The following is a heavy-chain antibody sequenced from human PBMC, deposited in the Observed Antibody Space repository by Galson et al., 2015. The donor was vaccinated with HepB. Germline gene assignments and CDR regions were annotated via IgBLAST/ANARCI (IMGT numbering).Heavy chain of an antibody. J-gene: IGHJ4*02. CDR2: IWYDGSNK. CDR1: GFTFSSSG. V-gene: IGHV3-33*01. D-gene: IGHD3-10*01. CDR3: ARDRGGSGSSVDY. Sequence: SLRLSCAASGFTFSSSGMHWVRQAPGKGLEWVAVIWYDGSNKYYADSVKGRFTISRDNSKNTLYLQMNSLRAEDTAVYYCARDRGGSGSSVDYWGQGTLVTVSS.